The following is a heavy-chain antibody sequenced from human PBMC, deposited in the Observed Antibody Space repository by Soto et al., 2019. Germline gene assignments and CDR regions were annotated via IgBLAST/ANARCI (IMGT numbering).Heavy chain of an antibody. J-gene: IGHJ4*02. CDR2: IIPIFGTA. CDR1: GGTFSSYA. D-gene: IGHD3-10*01. Sequence: SVKVSCKAAGGTFSSYAISWVRQAPRQGLEWMGGIIPIFGTANYAQKFQGRVTITADKSTSTAYMELSSLRSEDTAVYYCARDPVYYGSGSFDYWGQGTLVTVSS. CDR3: ARDPVYYGSGSFDY. V-gene: IGHV1-69*06.